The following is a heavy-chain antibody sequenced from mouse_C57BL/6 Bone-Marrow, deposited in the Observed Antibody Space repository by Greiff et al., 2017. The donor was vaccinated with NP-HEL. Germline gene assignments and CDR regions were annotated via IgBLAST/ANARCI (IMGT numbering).Heavy chain of an antibody. CDR3: ARWLLYWYFDV. D-gene: IGHD1-2*01. Sequence: QVQLQQSGPELVKPGASVKISCKASGYAFSSSWMNWVKQRPGKGLEWIGRIYPGDGDTNYNGKLKGKATLTADKSSSTAYMQLSSLTSEDSAVYFCARWLLYWYFDVWGTGTTVTVSS. CDR1: GYAFSSSW. V-gene: IGHV1-82*01. J-gene: IGHJ1*03. CDR2: IYPGDGDT.